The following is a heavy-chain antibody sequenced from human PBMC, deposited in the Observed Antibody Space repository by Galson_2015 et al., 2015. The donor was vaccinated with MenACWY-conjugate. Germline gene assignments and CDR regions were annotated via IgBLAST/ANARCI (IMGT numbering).Heavy chain of an antibody. J-gene: IGHJ4*02. CDR1: GFTFSTYS. CDR3: ARSPIKTYLDY. D-gene: IGHD5/OR15-5a*01. CDR2: ISGDSLYI. V-gene: IGHV3-21*01. Sequence: SLRLSCAASGFTFSTYSMHWVRQTPGKGLEWVSSISGDSLYIYYADSMRGRFTISRDNAKNSLYLRMDSLRAEDTAVYYCARSPIKTYLDYWGQGILVTVSS.